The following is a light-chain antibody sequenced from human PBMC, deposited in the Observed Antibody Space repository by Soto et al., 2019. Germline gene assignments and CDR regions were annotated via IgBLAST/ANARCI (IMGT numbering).Light chain of an antibody. J-gene: IGLJ3*02. CDR2: EVS. CDR3: SSYVGSNIWV. V-gene: IGLV2-8*01. CDR1: SSDVGGYNY. Sequence: QSALTQPPSASGSPGQSVTISCTGTSSDVGGYNYVSWYQQHPGKAPKLLIYEVSKRPSGVPDRFSGSKSGNTASLTVSVLQVEDEADYYCSSYVGSNIWVFGGGTKLTVL.